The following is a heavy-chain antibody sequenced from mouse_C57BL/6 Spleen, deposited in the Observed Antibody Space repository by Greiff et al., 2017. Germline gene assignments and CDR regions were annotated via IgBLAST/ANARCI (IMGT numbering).Heavy chain of an antibody. CDR3: ARRGYGSVDY. CDR1: GYTFTSYW. J-gene: IGHJ2*01. Sequence: QVQLQQPGAELVMPGASVKLSCKASGYTFTSYWLHWVKQRPGQGLEWIGEIDPSDSYTNYNQKFKGKSTLTVDKSSSTAYMQLSSLTSADSAVYDCARRGYGSVDYWGQGTTLTVSS. V-gene: IGHV1-69*01. D-gene: IGHD2-2*01. CDR2: IDPSDSYT.